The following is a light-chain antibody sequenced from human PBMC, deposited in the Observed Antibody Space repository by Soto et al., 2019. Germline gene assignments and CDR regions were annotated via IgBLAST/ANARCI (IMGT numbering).Light chain of an antibody. CDR1: QDIAGY. J-gene: IGKJ5*01. CDR2: DAF. Sequence: EIQVTQTKSSVSASVGDRVAITCRASQDIAGYLAWYQLKPGKAPNLLIYDAFNLEPGVPSRFSARGSGTDFTFTISSLQPEDIATYYCQQYDNGLITFGQGTRLENK. CDR3: QQYDNGLIT. V-gene: IGKV1-33*01.